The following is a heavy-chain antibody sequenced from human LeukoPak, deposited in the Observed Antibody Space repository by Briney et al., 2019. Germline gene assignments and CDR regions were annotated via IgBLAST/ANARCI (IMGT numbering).Heavy chain of an antibody. D-gene: IGHD3-10*01. CDR2: ISGSGGTT. V-gene: IGHV3-23*01. CDR1: GFAFGNYA. J-gene: IGHJ4*02. Sequence: QTGGSLRLSCAASGFAFGNYAMSWVRQAPGKGLECVSGISGSGGTTAYADSVKGRFTISRDNFKNTLYLQMNSLRAGDTAVYYCAKGSGYGSGSYSRDWGQGTLVTVSS. CDR3: AKGSGYGSGSYSRD.